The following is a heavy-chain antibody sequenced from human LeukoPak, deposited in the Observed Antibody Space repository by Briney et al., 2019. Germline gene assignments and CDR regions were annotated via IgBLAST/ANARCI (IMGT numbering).Heavy chain of an antibody. V-gene: IGHV1-2*02. D-gene: IGHD3-9*01. Sequence: ASVKVSCKASGYTFTGYYMHWVRQAPGQGLEWMGWINPNSGGTNYAQKFQGRVAMTRDTSVSTAYMELSRLRSDDTAVYYCARERPVHFDWLLPTQYYFDYWGQGTLVTVSS. CDR1: GYTFTGYY. CDR2: INPNSGGT. J-gene: IGHJ4*02. CDR3: ARERPVHFDWLLPTQYYFDY.